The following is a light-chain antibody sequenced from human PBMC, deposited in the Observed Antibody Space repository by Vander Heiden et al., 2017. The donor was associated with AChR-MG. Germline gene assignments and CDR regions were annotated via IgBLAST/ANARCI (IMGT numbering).Light chain of an antibody. CDR3: QSYDSSLDWV. CDR1: SPNLGAGYH. Sequence: QSVLTQPPSVSGAPGQRVTISCTGSSPNLGAGYHLHWYQQLPGTAPKLLIYGNSNRPSGVPDRFSGSKSGTSASLAITGLQAEDEADYYCQSYDSSLDWVFGGGTKRTVL. J-gene: IGLJ3*02. V-gene: IGLV1-40*01. CDR2: GNS.